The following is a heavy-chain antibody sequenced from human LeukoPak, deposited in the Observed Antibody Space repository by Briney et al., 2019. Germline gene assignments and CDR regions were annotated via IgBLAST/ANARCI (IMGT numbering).Heavy chain of an antibody. CDR2: ISSSSYI. CDR3: ARGGSYYDFWSGDSKIYWYFDL. D-gene: IGHD3-3*01. J-gene: IGHJ2*01. V-gene: IGHV3-21*01. CDR1: GVTFSSYS. Sequence: GGSLRLSCAPSGVTFSSYSINWVREAPGKGLEWGSSISSSSYIYYADSVKGRFTISRDNAKNSLYLQMHSLRAEDTAVYYCARGGSYYDFWSGDSKIYWYFDLWGRGTLVTVSS.